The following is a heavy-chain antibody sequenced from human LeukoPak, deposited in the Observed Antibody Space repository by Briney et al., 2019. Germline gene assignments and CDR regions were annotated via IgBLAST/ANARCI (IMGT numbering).Heavy chain of an antibody. V-gene: IGHV1-8*02. CDR1: GYTFTGYY. D-gene: IGHD2-2*01. CDR3: AREAPPAARGEAFDI. J-gene: IGHJ3*02. Sequence: ASVKVSCKASGYTFTGYYMHWVRQAPGQGLEWMGWINPNSGNTGYAQKFQGRVTMTRNTSISTAYMELSSLRSEDTAVYYCAREAPPAARGEAFDIWGQGTMVTVSS. CDR2: INPNSGNT.